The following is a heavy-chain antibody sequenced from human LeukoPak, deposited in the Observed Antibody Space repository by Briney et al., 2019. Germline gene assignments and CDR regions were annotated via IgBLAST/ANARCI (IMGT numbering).Heavy chain of an antibody. CDR1: GFTFTTYW. Sequence: GGSLRLSCAASGFTFTTYWMSWVRQAPGKGLEWVAVISYDGSNKYYADSVKGRFTISRDNSKNTLYLQMNSLRAEDTAVYYCARDRIYGDYTYVFDYWGQGTLVTVSS. CDR3: ARDRIYGDYTYVFDY. V-gene: IGHV3-30*03. CDR2: ISYDGSNK. J-gene: IGHJ4*02. D-gene: IGHD4-17*01.